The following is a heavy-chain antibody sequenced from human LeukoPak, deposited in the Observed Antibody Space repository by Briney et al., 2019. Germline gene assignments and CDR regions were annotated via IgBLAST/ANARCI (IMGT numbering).Heavy chain of an antibody. D-gene: IGHD2-21*02. Sequence: PSETLSLTCTVSGGSISSYYWSWIRQPAGEGLEWIGRIYTSGSTNYNPSLKSRVTMSVDTSKNQFSLKLSSVTAADTAVYYCAREAYCGGDCYSDPAEFVDYWGQGTLVTVSS. CDR1: GGSISSYY. V-gene: IGHV4-4*07. CDR3: AREAYCGGDCYSDPAEFVDY. CDR2: IYTSGST. J-gene: IGHJ4*02.